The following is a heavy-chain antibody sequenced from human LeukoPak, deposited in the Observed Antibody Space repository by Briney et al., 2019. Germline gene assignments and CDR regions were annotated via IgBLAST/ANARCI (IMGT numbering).Heavy chain of an antibody. V-gene: IGHV3-23*01. J-gene: IGHJ4*02. CDR2: ISGSDDNA. CDR3: AKDGGLWVSAHWGDS. CDR1: GFMFSSYA. Sequence: GGSLRLSCATSGFMFSSYAMSWVRQAPGKGLEWVSVISGSDDNAYYGDSMKGRFTVSRDDSKNTLYLQMNSLRAEDTAVYYCAKDGGLWVSAHWGDSWGRGTLVTVSS. D-gene: IGHD7-27*01.